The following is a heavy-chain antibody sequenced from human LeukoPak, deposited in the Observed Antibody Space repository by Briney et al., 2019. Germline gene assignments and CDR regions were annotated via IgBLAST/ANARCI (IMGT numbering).Heavy chain of an antibody. V-gene: IGHV3-23*01. J-gene: IGHJ4*02. Sequence: GGSVRPSCAVSGFTLKNYAMSWVRQAPGRGLEWVATVTGTGHRTYYSDSLKGRCTISRDTSSNTVFLQINDLGVDDTATYYCTKDPKHCTSTICRPAHFQYWGQGTLGTVSS. CDR1: GFTLKNYA. D-gene: IGHD2-2*01. CDR3: TKDPKHCTSTICRPAHFQY. CDR2: VTGTGHRT.